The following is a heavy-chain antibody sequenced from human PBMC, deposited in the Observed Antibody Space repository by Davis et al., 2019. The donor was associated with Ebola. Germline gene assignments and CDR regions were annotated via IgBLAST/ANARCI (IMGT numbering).Heavy chain of an antibody. J-gene: IGHJ6*04. CDR2: ISYDGSNK. D-gene: IGHD4-17*01. CDR1: GFTFSSYG. Sequence: GESLKISCAASGFTFSSYGMHWVRQAPGKGLEWVAVISYDGSNKYYADSVKGRFTISRDNSKNTLYLQMNSLRAEDTAVYYCAKGGSETVTGMDVWGKGTTVTVSS. CDR3: AKGGSETVTGMDV. V-gene: IGHV3-30*18.